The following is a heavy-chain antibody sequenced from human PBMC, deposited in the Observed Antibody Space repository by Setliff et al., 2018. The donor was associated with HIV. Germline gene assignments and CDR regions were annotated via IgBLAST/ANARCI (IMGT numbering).Heavy chain of an antibody. CDR1: GFAFADFA. V-gene: IGHV3-20*04. CDR2: INWNGGRT. Sequence: PGGSLRLSCAASGFAFADFAMTWVRQRPGKGPEWVSYINWNGGRTGYADSVKGRFSISRDNTERYVFLEMNSLRAEDTALYYCARHWGRDLGHAFETWGQGTMVTVS. J-gene: IGHJ3*02. CDR3: ARHWGRDLGHAFET. D-gene: IGHD3-16*01.